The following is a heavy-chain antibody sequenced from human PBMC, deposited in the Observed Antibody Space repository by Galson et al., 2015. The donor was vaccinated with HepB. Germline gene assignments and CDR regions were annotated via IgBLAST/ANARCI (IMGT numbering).Heavy chain of an antibody. Sequence: SLRLSCAASGFTFSSYAMSWVRQAPGRRLEWVSAISASGGSTYYADSVKGRFTISRDNSKNTLFLQMNSLRAEDTAVYYCAKDVGYCVGSGCPGSDWGQGTLVTVSS. D-gene: IGHD2-15*01. CDR3: AKDVGYCVGSGCPGSD. CDR2: ISASGGST. V-gene: IGHV3-23*01. CDR1: GFTFSSYA. J-gene: IGHJ4*02.